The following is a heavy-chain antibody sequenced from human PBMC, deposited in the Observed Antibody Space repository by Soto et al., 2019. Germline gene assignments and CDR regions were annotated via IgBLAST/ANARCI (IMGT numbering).Heavy chain of an antibody. D-gene: IGHD3-16*01. CDR2: IYYSGST. CDR3: ARSRGGYFDY. J-gene: IGHJ4*02. Sequence: QVQLQESGPGLVKPSETLSLTCTVSGDSISSYYWCWIRQPPGKGLEWIGYIYYSGSTNYNPSLKSRVTISVDTSKNQFSLKLSSVTAADTAVYYCARSRGGYFDYWGQGTLVTVSS. CDR1: GDSISSYY. V-gene: IGHV4-59*01.